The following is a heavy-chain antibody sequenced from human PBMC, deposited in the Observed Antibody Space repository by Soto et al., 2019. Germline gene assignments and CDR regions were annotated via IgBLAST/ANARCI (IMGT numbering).Heavy chain of an antibody. Sequence: SETLSLTCTVSGDCISSYYSSWIRQPPGKGLEWIGYIYYSGSTNYNPSLKSRVTISVDTSKNQFSLKLSSVTAADTAVYYCARFFGSGSYAHSYYYYYYMDVWGKGTTVTVSS. CDR1: GDCISSYY. J-gene: IGHJ6*03. D-gene: IGHD3-10*01. CDR2: IYYSGST. V-gene: IGHV4-59*08. CDR3: ARFFGSGSYAHSYYYYYYMDV.